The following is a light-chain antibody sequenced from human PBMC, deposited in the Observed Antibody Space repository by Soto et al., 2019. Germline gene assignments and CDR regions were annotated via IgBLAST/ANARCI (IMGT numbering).Light chain of an antibody. CDR1: QSVSSY. CDR3: QQRSNWPGIT. Sequence: EIVLTQSPATLSLSPGERATLSCRASQSVSSYLAWYQQKPGQAPRLLIYDASNRATGIPARFSGSGSGTDLTLTISSLEPEVFAVYYCQQRSNWPGITFGQGTRLEIK. V-gene: IGKV3-11*01. J-gene: IGKJ5*01. CDR2: DAS.